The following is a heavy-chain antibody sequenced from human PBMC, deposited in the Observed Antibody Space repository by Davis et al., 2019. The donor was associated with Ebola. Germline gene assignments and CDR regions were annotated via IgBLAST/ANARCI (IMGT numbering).Heavy chain of an antibody. CDR3: ARGFYDYVWGSYRYTAYFDY. Sequence: SETLSLTCTVSGGSIISSSSYWSWIRQPPGKGLEWIGEINHSGSTNYNPSLKSRVTISVNTSKNQFSLKLSSVTAADTAVYYCARGFYDYVWGSYRYTAYFDYWGQGTLVTVSS. J-gene: IGHJ4*02. V-gene: IGHV4-39*07. CDR2: INHSGST. CDR1: GGSIISSSSY. D-gene: IGHD3-16*02.